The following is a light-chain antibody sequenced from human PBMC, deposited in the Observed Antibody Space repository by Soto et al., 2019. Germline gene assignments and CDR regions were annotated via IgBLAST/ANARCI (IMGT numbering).Light chain of an antibody. CDR2: GAS. CDR3: QQDGSSPRT. V-gene: IGKV3-20*01. J-gene: IGKJ1*01. Sequence: VFTQSPSTVSLSPGERTTLSCRASQSISRYLAWYQQKPGQGPRLLIYGASSRATGTPDRFSGSGSGTDFTLTISRLEPEDFAVYYCQQDGSSPRTVGQGTKVDIK. CDR1: QSISRY.